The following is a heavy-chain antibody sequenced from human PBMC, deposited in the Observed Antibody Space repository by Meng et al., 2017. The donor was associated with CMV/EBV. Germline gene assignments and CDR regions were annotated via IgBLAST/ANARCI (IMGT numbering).Heavy chain of an antibody. Sequence: HVYREQCGAGLCNLSQSLSSTCAVYGGSFSGYYWSWLRQPPGKGLEWIGEINHSGSTNYNPSLKSRLTISVDTSKNQFSLKLSSVTAADTAVYYCARGGNWFDPWGQGTLVTVSS. V-gene: IGHV4-34*02. CDR3: ARGGNWFDP. J-gene: IGHJ5*02. CDR1: GGSFSGYY. CDR2: INHSGST.